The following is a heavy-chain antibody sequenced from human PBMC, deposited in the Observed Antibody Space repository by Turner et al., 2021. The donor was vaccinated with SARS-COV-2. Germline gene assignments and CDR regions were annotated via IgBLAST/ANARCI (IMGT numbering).Heavy chain of an antibody. V-gene: IGHV3-9*01. Sequence: EVQLVESGGGLVQHGRSLRLSCAASGFTFDDYGMHWVRQAPGKGLGWVSGISWNSGSIGYADSVKGRFTISRDNAKNSLYLQMNSLRAEDTALYYCAKVRRFAFDIWGQGTMVTVSS. J-gene: IGHJ3*02. CDR1: GFTFDDYG. CDR3: AKVRRFAFDI. CDR2: ISWNSGSI.